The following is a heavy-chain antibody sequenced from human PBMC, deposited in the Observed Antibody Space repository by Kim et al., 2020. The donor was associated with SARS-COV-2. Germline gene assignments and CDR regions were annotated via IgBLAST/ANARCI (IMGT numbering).Heavy chain of an antibody. Sequence: GGSLRLSCAASGFTVSSNYMSWVRQAPGKGLEWVSVIYSGGSTYYADSVKGRFTISRHNSKNTLYLQMNSLRAEDTAVYYCASDLTGDFPYYYYGMDVWGQGTTVTVSS. CDR1: GFTVSSNY. V-gene: IGHV3-53*04. D-gene: IGHD7-27*01. CDR3: ASDLTGDFPYYYYGMDV. CDR2: IYSGGST. J-gene: IGHJ6*02.